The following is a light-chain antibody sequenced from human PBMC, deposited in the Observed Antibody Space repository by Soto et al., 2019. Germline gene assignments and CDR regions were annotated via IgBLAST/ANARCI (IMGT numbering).Light chain of an antibody. CDR1: SSDVGGYDF. Sequence: QSALTQPASVSGSPGQSITISCTGTSSDVGGYDFVSWYQHHPGKAPRLMIYDVSHRPSGVSDRFSASKSGNTASLAISGLQSEDEAEYYCATWDDSLNLLYVFGTGTKLTVL. J-gene: IGLJ1*01. CDR2: DVS. CDR3: ATWDDSLNLLYV. V-gene: IGLV2-14*03.